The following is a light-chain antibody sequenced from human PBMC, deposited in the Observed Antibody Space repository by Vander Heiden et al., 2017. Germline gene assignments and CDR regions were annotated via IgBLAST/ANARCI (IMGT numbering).Light chain of an antibody. CDR2: DVR. CDR1: SSDVGSYNS. CDR3: SSYTSSNTYV. J-gene: IGLJ1*01. Sequence: QSALTQPASVSGSPGQSITISCTGTSSDVGSYNSVSWYQQHPGKAPKLMIYDVRNRPSGVSNRFSGSKSGNTASLTIFGLQAEDEADYYCSSYTSSNTYVFGTGTKVTVL. V-gene: IGLV2-14*01.